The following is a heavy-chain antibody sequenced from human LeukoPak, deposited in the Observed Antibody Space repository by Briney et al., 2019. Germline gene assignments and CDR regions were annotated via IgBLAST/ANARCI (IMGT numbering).Heavy chain of an antibody. CDR3: ASEYDFWSGYYG. Sequence: GGSLRLSCAASGFTFSSYAMHWVRQAPGKGLEWVAIISYDGSNKYYADSVKGRFTISRDNSKNTLYLQMNSLRAEDTAVYYCASEYDFWSGYYGWGQGTLVTVSS. CDR2: ISYDGSNK. J-gene: IGHJ4*02. V-gene: IGHV3-30-3*01. CDR1: GFTFSSYA. D-gene: IGHD3-3*01.